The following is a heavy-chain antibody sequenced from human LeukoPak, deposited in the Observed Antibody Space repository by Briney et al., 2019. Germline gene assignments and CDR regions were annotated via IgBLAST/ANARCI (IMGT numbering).Heavy chain of an antibody. V-gene: IGHV3-23*01. Sequence: GGSLRLSCAASGFTFSSYAMSWVRQAPGKGLEWVSAISGSGGNTYSADSVKGRFTISRDSSKNTLFLQMNSLRAEDTAVYYCAIDSRSTWHFDYWGQGTVVTVSS. CDR1: GFTFSSYA. D-gene: IGHD2-2*01. CDR2: ISGSGGNT. J-gene: IGHJ4*02. CDR3: AIDSRSTWHFDY.